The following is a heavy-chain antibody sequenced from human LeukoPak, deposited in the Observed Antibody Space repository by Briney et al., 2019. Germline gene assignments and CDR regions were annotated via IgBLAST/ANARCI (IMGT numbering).Heavy chain of an antibody. Sequence: GGSLRLSCAASGFTFSDYYMSWIRQAPGKGLEWVSYISSSGSTIYYADSVKGRFTISRDNAKNSLYLQMNSLRAEDTAVYYCARDPKHYHYYYYMDVWGKGTTVTVPS. CDR2: ISSSGSTI. CDR1: GFTFSDYY. CDR3: ARDPKHYHYYYYMDV. J-gene: IGHJ6*03. V-gene: IGHV3-11*04.